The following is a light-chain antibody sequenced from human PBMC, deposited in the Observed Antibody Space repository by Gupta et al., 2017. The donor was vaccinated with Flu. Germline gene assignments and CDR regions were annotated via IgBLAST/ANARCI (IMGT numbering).Light chain of an antibody. CDR1: QSISSY. V-gene: IGKV1-39*01. CDR3: QQSYSTPT. CDR2: AAS. J-gene: IGKJ1*01. Sequence: DIQMTQSPSSLSASVGDRVTITCRASQSISSYLNWYQQKPGKAPKLLIYAASRVQRGVPSRFSGSGSGTDFTLTISSLQPEDFATYYCQQSYSTPTFGQGTKVEIK.